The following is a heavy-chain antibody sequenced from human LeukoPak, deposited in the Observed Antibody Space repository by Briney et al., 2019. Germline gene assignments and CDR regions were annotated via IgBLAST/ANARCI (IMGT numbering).Heavy chain of an antibody. CDR3: ARGLRITIFGVVRKNWFDP. Sequence: SETLSLTCAVYGGSFSGYYWSWIRQPPGKGLEWIGEINHSGSTNYNPSLKSRVTISVDTSKNQFSLKLSSVTAAGTAVYYCARGLRITIFGVVRKNWFDPWGQGTLVTVSS. D-gene: IGHD3-3*01. CDR1: GGSFSGYY. CDR2: INHSGST. V-gene: IGHV4-34*01. J-gene: IGHJ5*02.